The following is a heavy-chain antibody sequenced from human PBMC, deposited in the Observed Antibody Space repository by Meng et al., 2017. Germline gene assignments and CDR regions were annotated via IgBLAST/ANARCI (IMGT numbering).Heavy chain of an antibody. V-gene: IGHV4-61*01. J-gene: IGHJ4*02. CDR1: GGSVGSGNYY. CDR3: ARDVGGDYETLFDY. Sequence: QVQLQESGPGLVRPSETLSLPCPGSGGSVGSGNYYWSWIRQPPGKGLEWIGYIVYSGSTTYNPSLKTRVTISVDTSKNQFSLKLTSVTAADTAVYFCARDVGGDYETLFDYWGQGTLVTVSS. D-gene: IGHD4-17*01. CDR2: IVYSGST.